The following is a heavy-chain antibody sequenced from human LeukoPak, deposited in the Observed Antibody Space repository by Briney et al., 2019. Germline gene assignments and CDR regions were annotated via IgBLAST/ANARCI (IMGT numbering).Heavy chain of an antibody. V-gene: IGHV3-23*01. J-gene: IGHJ1*01. CDR3: AKETIAAAGTKHFQH. CDR2: ISGGGGST. CDR1: GFTFSSYA. D-gene: IGHD6-13*01. Sequence: GGSLRLSCADSGFTFSSYAMSWVRQAPGKGLEWVSAISGGGGSTYYADSVKGRFTISRDNSKNTLYLQMNSLRAEDTAVYYCAKETIAAAGTKHFQHWGQGTLVTVSS.